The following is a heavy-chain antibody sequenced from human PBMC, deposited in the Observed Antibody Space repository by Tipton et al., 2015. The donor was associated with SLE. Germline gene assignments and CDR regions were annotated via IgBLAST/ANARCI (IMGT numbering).Heavy chain of an antibody. Sequence: TLSLTCTVSGGSISTYYWSWIRQPPGKGLEWIGYIYTISVDTSKNQFSLKLSSVTAADTAVYYCARHVRTTTYDAFDIWGQGTMVTVSS. CDR3: ARHVRTTTYDAFDI. V-gene: IGHV4-59*08. J-gene: IGHJ3*02. CDR2: IY. CDR1: GGSISTYY. D-gene: IGHD4-17*01.